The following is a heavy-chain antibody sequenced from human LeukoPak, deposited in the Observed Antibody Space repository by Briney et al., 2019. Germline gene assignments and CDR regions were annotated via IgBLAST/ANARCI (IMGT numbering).Heavy chain of an antibody. J-gene: IGHJ6*02. V-gene: IGHV3-48*01. CDR1: GFTFNNAW. D-gene: IGHD4-17*01. CDR2: ISSRTSTT. CDR3: ARDQDHGRDGMDV. Sequence: GGSLRLSCAASGFTFNNAWMNWVRQAPGKGLEWLSYISSRTSTTFYADSVKGRFTISRDNAKNSLYLQMNNLRVEDTAVYYCARDQDHGRDGMDVWGQGTTVTVSS.